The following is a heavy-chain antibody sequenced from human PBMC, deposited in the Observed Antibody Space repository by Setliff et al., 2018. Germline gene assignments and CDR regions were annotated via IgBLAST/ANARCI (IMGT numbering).Heavy chain of an antibody. CDR1: GISISSGHY. Sequence: SETLSLTCSVSGISISSGHYWGWIRQPPGKGLEWIATIYHKGRTYYNPSLDSRVTISLDTSKNHFSLRLSSVTAADTAVYYCASPRRDDLDSPFDAFDIWGQGTKVTVS. D-gene: IGHD3-3*01. V-gene: IGHV4-38-2*02. CDR2: IYHKGRT. J-gene: IGHJ3*02. CDR3: ASPRRDDLDSPFDAFDI.